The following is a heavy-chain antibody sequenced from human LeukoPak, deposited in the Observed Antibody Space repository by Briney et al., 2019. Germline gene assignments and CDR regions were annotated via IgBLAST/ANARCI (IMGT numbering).Heavy chain of an antibody. J-gene: IGHJ4*02. CDR1: GYTFASYG. CDR2: ISGYNGKT. Sequence: ASVKVSCKASGYTFASYGISWVRQAPGQGLEWMGLISGYNGKTNYAEKLQGRVTMTTDTSTSTAYMELRSLRSDDTAVYYCARDEAATQDSLSDYWGQGTLVTVSS. D-gene: IGHD2-15*01. V-gene: IGHV1-18*04. CDR3: ARDEAATQDSLSDY.